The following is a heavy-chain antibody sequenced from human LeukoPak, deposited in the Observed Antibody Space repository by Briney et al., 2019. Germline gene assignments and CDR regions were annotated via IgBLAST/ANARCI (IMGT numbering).Heavy chain of an antibody. CDR3: ARAGYSNYGYYYYFYYMDV. V-gene: IGHV3-53*01. CDR1: GFIVSDNY. D-gene: IGHD4-11*01. J-gene: IGHJ6*03. Sequence: GGSLRLSCAASGFIVSDNYMSWVRQAPGKGLEWLSVIYSGGSTYYADSVKGRFTISRDNSKNTLYLQMNSLRAEDTAVYYCARAGYSNYGYYYYFYYMDVWGKGTTVTVSS. CDR2: IYSGGST.